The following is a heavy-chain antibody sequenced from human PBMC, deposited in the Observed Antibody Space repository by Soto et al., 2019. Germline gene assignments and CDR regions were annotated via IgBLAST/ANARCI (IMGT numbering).Heavy chain of an antibody. CDR2: IYWDDDK. CDR3: ARRPREDSGYLLGGYFDY. D-gene: IGHD5-12*01. CDR1: FFSLDTSGVG. V-gene: IGHV2-5*02. J-gene: IGHJ4*02. Sequence: QITLKESGPTVVKPTQTLTLTCTFSFFSLDTSGVGVGWIRQPPGKALEWLALIYWDDDKRYNPSLKSRLTISKDTAKTQVVLTMTSLDPVDTATYYRARRPREDSGYLLGGYFDYWGQGTLVTVSS.